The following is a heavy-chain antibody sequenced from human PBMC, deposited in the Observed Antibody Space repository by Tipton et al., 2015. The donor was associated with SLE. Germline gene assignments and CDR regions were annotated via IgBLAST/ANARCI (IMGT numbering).Heavy chain of an antibody. CDR2: IYSGDNST. V-gene: IGHV3-23*03. CDR1: GFTFSSYG. D-gene: IGHD1-7*01. CDR3: AKPANYNIQ. Sequence: SLRLSCAASGFTFSSYGMSWVRQRLGKGLEWVSFIYSGDNSTYYADSVKGRFVISRDNSKNTLYLQMNSLRTEDTAVYYCAKPANYNIQWGQGTLVSVSA. J-gene: IGHJ4*02.